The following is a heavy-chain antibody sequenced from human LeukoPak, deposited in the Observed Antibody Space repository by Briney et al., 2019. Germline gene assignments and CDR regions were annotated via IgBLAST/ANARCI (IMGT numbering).Heavy chain of an antibody. D-gene: IGHD2-21*02. CDR3: AKFEGSRVVTAIPRY. CDR2: ISYDGSNK. CDR1: GFTFSSYA. J-gene: IGHJ4*02. Sequence: PGRSLRLSCAASGFTFSSYAMHWVRQAPGKGLEWVAVISYDGSNKYYADSVKGRFTISRDNSKNTLYLQMNSLRAEDTAVYYCAKFEGSRVVTAIPRYWGQGTLVTVSS. V-gene: IGHV3-30*04.